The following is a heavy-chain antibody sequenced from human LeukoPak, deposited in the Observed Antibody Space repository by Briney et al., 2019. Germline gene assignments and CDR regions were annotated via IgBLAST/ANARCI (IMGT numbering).Heavy chain of an antibody. D-gene: IGHD2-15*01. V-gene: IGHV3-66*01. J-gene: IGHJ4*02. CDR2: IYSGGST. CDR1: GFTVSSNY. CDR3: AREARGYAIDY. Sequence: GGSLRLSCAASGFTVSSNYMSWVRQAPGKGLEWVSVIYSGGSTYYADSVKGRFTISRDNSKNTLYLQMNSLRAEDTAAYYCAREARGYAIDYWGQGTLVTVSS.